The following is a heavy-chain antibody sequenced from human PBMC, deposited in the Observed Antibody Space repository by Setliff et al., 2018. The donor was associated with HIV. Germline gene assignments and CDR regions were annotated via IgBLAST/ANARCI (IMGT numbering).Heavy chain of an antibody. J-gene: IGHJ4*02. Sequence: PSETLSLTCSVSGGSISSYSWNWIRQSPGGGLEWIGFIFSSGSTKYNPSLQSRVTMSMDTSKNQFSLRLTSVTAADTAVYFCAGDYAGSGRPFDYWGQGTLVTVSS. V-gene: IGHV4-4*09. CDR2: IFSSGST. CDR3: AGDYAGSGRPFDY. CDR1: GGSISSYS. D-gene: IGHD4-17*01.